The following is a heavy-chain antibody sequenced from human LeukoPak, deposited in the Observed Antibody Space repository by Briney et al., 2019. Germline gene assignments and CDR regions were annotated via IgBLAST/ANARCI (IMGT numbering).Heavy chain of an antibody. D-gene: IGHD6-19*01. J-gene: IGHJ5*02. CDR3: ARDVRYASGWYTPES. Sequence: SETLFLTCTVSGGSLSDHYRSWVRPPSGKGLEWVGRIDRSGSANYRPSLKGRISRSEETSNTYFSFNLTSVPAADTALHFWARDVRYASGWYTPESWGQGMLVTVSS. CDR2: IDRSGSA. V-gene: IGHV4-4*07. CDR1: GGSLSDHY.